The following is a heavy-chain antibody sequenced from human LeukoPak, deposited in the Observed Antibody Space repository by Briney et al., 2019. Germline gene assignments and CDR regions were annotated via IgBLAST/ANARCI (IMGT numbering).Heavy chain of an antibody. CDR1: GGTLSSYA. CDR2: IIPIFGTA. CDR3: ARDVSYYFDY. Sequence: ASVKVSCKASGGTLSSYAISWVRQAPGQGLEWMGGIIPIFGTANYAQKFQGRVTITADESTSTAYMELSSLRSEDTAVYYCARDVSYYFDYWGQGTLVTVSS. J-gene: IGHJ4*02. V-gene: IGHV1-69*01.